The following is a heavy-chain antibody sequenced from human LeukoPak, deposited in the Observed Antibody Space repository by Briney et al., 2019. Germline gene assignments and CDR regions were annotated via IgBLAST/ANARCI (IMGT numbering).Heavy chain of an antibody. CDR2: LNYSGTT. CDR3: ARDQYYYDSSGYLFDY. D-gene: IGHD3-22*01. V-gene: IGHV4-39*07. J-gene: IGHJ4*02. Sequence: SETLSLTCTVSGGSISGSTSYWGWIRQSPGKGLEWIGLLNYSGTTYYNPSLKSRVTMSVDTSKNQFSLKLSSVTAADTAVYYCARDQYYYDSSGYLFDYWGQGTLVTVSS. CDR1: GGSISGSTSY.